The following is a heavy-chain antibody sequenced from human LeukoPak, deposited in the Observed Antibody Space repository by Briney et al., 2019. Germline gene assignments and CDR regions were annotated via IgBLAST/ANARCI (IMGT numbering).Heavy chain of an antibody. Sequence: GGSLRLSCAASGFTFNSYSMNWVRQAPGKGLEWVAYISSSGTGIYYADSVKGRFTISRDNAKNSVYLQMNSLRGEDTAVYHCAGSYSETQLYYFDYWGQGNLVTVSS. CDR2: ISSSGTGI. V-gene: IGHV3-48*01. D-gene: IGHD1-26*01. CDR1: GFTFNSYS. CDR3: AGSYSETQLYYFDY. J-gene: IGHJ4*02.